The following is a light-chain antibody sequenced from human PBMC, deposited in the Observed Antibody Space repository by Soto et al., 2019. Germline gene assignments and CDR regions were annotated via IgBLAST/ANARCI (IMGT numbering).Light chain of an antibody. CDR2: SNN. V-gene: IGLV1-44*01. J-gene: IGLJ1*01. CDR1: SYNIGSNT. CDR3: SSYTSSSTYV. Sequence: QSVLTQPPSASGTPGQRVTISCSGISYNIGSNTVNWYQQLPGTAPKLLIYSNNQRPSGVPDRFSGSKSGNTASLTISGLQAEDEADYYCSSYTSSSTYVFGTGTKVT.